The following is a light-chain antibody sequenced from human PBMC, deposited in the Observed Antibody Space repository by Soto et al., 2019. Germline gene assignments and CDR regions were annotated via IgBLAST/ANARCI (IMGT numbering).Light chain of an antibody. J-gene: IGLJ2*01. V-gene: IGLV1-44*01. CDR3: AAWDDSLNVVV. Sequence: QSVLTQPPSASGTPGQTVTISCSGSRSNIGTNTLTWYQQLPGTAPRLLISTSNQRPSGVRDRFSGSKSGTSASLAISGLQSDDEAEYYCAAWDDSLNVVVFGGGTQLTVL. CDR1: RSNIGTNT. CDR2: TSN.